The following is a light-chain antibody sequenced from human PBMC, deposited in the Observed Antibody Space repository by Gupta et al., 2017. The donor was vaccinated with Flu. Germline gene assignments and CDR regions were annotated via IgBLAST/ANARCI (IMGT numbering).Light chain of an antibody. CDR1: QSISSY. CDR2: AAS. CDR3: QQSDSTPWR. V-gene: IGKV1-39*01. J-gene: IGKJ1*01. Sequence: IPMTQSPSSLSESVGDRVTITCRASQSISSYLNWYQQKPGKAPKLLIYAASSLQSGVPSRFSGSGSGTDFTLTISSLQPEDFATYYCQQSDSTPWRFGQGTKVE.